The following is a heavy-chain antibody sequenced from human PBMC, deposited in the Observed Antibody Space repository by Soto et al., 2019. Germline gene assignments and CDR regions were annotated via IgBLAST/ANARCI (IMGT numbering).Heavy chain of an antibody. Sequence: SETLSLTCGVSGGTIRSPDWWTWFRQPPGKGLEWIGEIFQSGSTSYTPSLESRVTISVDKSKNQFSLTLTSVTAADTAVYFCARGRGRYSSGWSWFDPWGQGILVTVSS. D-gene: IGHD6-19*01. V-gene: IGHV4-4*02. CDR2: IFQSGST. J-gene: IGHJ5*02. CDR1: GGTIRSPDW. CDR3: ARGRGRYSSGWSWFDP.